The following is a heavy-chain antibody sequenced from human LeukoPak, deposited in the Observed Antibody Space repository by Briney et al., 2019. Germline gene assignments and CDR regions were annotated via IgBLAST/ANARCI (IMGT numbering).Heavy chain of an antibody. J-gene: IGHJ3*02. CDR2: ISRSGITI. CDR3: AKDLKQWLVPDAFDI. D-gene: IGHD6-19*01. Sequence: AGGSLRLSCAASGFTFSDYYMSWIRQAPGMGLEWISYISRSGITIKYADSVKGRFTISRDNAKNTLYLQMNSLRAEDTAVYYCAKDLKQWLVPDAFDIWGQGTMVTVSS. CDR1: GFTFSDYY. V-gene: IGHV3-11*04.